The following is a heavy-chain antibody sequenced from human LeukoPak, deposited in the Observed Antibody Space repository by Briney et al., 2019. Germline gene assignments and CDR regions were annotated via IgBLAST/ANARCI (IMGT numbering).Heavy chain of an antibody. V-gene: IGHV3-21*01. CDR2: ISSSGTYI. CDR3: ARVGSPPRSDH. Sequence: PGGSLRLSCAASGFTFSSYSMNWVRQAPGKWLEWVSSISSSGTYIYYADSMKGRFTISRDNAKNSLYLQMNSLRAEDTAVYYCARVGSPPRSDHWGQGTLVTVSS. D-gene: IGHD6-13*01. J-gene: IGHJ4*02. CDR1: GFTFSSYS.